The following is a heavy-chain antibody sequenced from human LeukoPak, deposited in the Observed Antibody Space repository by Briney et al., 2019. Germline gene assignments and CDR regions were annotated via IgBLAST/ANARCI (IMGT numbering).Heavy chain of an antibody. CDR2: INPNSGGT. CDR1: GYTFTGYY. D-gene: IGHD6-13*01. Sequence: GASVKVSCKASGYTFTGYYMHWVRQAPGQGLEWMGWINPNSGGTNYAQKFQGRVTMTRDTSISTAYMELSRLRSDDTAVYYCARVPSRRQQLAWFDYWGQGTLVTVSS. V-gene: IGHV1-2*02. CDR3: ARVPSRRQQLAWFDY. J-gene: IGHJ4*02.